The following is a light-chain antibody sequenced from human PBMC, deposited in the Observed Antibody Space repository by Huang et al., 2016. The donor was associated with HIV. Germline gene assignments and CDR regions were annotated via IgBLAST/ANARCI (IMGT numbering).Light chain of an antibody. CDR1: QSVSGN. V-gene: IGKV3-15*01. Sequence: EIVMTQSPATLSVSPGERATLSCRASQSVSGNLDWYQQKPGQAPRLLIYGASTRATGIPARCIGSGSGTKCTLTISSLQSADFAVYYCQQYNNWPPEGTFGPGTKVDMK. CDR2: GAS. J-gene: IGKJ3*01. CDR3: QQYNNWPPEGT.